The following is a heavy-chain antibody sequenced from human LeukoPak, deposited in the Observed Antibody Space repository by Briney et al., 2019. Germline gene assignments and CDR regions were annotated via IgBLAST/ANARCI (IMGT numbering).Heavy chain of an antibody. J-gene: IGHJ4*02. CDR3: AKDALGHTVTTRYFDY. CDR2: ISGSGGCT. Sequence: GGSLRLSCAASGFTFSSYAMSWVRQAPGKGLEWVSAISGSGGCTYYADSVKGRFTISRDNSKNTLYLQMNSLRAEDTAVYYCAKDALGHTVTTRYFDYWGQGTLVTVSS. V-gene: IGHV3-23*01. D-gene: IGHD4-17*01. CDR1: GFTFSSYA.